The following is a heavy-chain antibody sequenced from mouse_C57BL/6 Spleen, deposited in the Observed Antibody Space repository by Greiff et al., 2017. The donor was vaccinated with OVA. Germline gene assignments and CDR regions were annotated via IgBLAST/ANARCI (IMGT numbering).Heavy chain of an antibody. D-gene: IGHD1-1*01. CDR1: GFTFSDYG. J-gene: IGHJ4*01. V-gene: IGHV5-15*01. CDR2: ISNLAYSI. Sequence: EVHLVESGGGLVQPGGSLKLSCAASGFTFSDYGMAWVRQAPRKGPEWVAFISNLAYSIYYADTVTGRFTISRENAKNTLYMDMSSLRSEDTAMYYCARHRGDYYGSSVAMDYWGQGTSVTVSS. CDR3: ARHRGDYYGSSVAMDY.